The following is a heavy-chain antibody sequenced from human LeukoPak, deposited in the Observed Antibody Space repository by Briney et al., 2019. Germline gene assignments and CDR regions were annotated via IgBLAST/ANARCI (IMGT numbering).Heavy chain of an antibody. Sequence: PGGSLRLSCAASGFTFSSYWMSWVRQAPGKGLEWVANIKQDGSEKYYADSVKGRFTISRDNAKNSLYLQMNSLRAEDTAVYYCARAEVGYYYGSGSYRGAFMDVWGKGTTVTVSS. J-gene: IGHJ6*03. CDR2: IKQDGSEK. CDR1: GFTFSSYW. V-gene: IGHV3-7*01. D-gene: IGHD3-10*01. CDR3: ARAEVGYYYGSGSYRGAFMDV.